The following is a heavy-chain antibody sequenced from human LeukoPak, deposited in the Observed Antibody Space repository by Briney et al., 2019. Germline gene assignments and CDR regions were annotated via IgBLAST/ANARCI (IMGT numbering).Heavy chain of an antibody. CDR1: GYSISSGYY. CDR3: ARDEFNRRGGELQYYYYYMDV. D-gene: IGHD3-10*01. CDR2: IKQDGSEK. V-gene: IGHV3-7*01. J-gene: IGHJ6*03. Sequence: ETLSLTCTVSGYSISSGYYWGWIRQAPGKGLEWVANIKQDGSEKYYVDSVKGRFTISRDNAKNSLYLQMNSLRAEDTAVYYCARDEFNRRGGELQYYYYYMDVWGKGTTVTISS.